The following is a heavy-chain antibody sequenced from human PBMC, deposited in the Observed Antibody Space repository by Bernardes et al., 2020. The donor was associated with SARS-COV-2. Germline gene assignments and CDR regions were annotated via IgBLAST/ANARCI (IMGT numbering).Heavy chain of an antibody. CDR3: ARVMKEIRYFDWLLPDYGMDV. CDR1: GYTFTSYG. CDR2: ISAYNGNT. V-gene: IGHV1-18*01. D-gene: IGHD3-9*01. Sequence: ASVKVSCKASGYTFTSYGISWVRQAPGQGLEWMGWISAYNGNTNYAQKLQGRVTMTTDTSTSTAYMELRSLRSDDTAVYYCARVMKEIRYFDWLLPDYGMDVWGQGTTVTVSS. J-gene: IGHJ6*02.